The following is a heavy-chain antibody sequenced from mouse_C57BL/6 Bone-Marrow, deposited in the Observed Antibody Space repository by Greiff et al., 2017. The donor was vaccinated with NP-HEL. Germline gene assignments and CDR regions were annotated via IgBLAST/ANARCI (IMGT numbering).Heavy chain of an antibody. V-gene: IGHV1-76*01. CDR2: IYPGSGNT. Sequence: QVQLKESGAELVRPGASVKLSCKASGYTFTDYYINWVKQRPGQGLEWIARIYPGSGNTYYNEKFKGKATLTAEKSSSTAYMQLSSLTSEDSAVYFCARRERNYGSSYWYFDVWGTGTTVTVSS. CDR1: GYTFTDYY. D-gene: IGHD1-1*01. J-gene: IGHJ1*03. CDR3: ARRERNYGSSYWYFDV.